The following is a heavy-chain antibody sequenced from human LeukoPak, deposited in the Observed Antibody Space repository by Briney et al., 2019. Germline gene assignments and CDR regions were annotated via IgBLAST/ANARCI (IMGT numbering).Heavy chain of an antibody. V-gene: IGHV3-53*01. D-gene: IGHD6-13*01. J-gene: IGHJ5*02. CDR3: ARDPPGIAAGGNGA. CDR1: GVTVSNNY. Sequence: GGSLRLSCVASGVTVSNNYMCWVRQAPGKGLEWVSLIYSGGATSYADSAKGRFTISRDASKNTVYLQMNSLRPEDTAIYYCARDPPGIAAGGNGAWGQGTLVTVSS. CDR2: IYSGGAT.